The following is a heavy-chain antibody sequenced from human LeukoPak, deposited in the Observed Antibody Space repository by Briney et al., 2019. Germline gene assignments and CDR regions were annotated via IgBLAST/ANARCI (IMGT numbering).Heavy chain of an antibody. CDR3: AAIAVEWLELDY. Sequence: GGSLRLSCAASGFTFSSYSMNWVRQAPGKGLEWVSPISSSSSYIYYADSVKGRFTISRDNAKNSLYLQMNSLRAEDTAVYYCAAIAVEWLELDYWGQGTLVTVSS. J-gene: IGHJ4*02. CDR2: ISSSSSYI. D-gene: IGHD6-19*01. V-gene: IGHV3-21*01. CDR1: GFTFSSYS.